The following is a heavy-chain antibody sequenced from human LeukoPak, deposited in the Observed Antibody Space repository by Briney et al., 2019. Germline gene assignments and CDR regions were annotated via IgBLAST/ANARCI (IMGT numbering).Heavy chain of an antibody. V-gene: IGHV1-69*05. CDR3: ARAGSFCGGDCYVSQH. J-gene: IGHJ1*01. Sequence: SVKVSCKASGGTFSSYAISWVRQAPGQGLEWMGGIIPIFGTANYAQKFQGRVTLTTDESTSTDYMELSSLRSEDTAVYYCARAGSFCGGDCYVSQHWGQGTLVTVSS. CDR1: GGTFSSYA. CDR2: IIPIFGTA. D-gene: IGHD2-21*01.